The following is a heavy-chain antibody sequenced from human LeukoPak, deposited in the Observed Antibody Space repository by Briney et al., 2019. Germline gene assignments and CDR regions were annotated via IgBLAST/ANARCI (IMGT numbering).Heavy chain of an antibody. V-gene: IGHV4-59*01. D-gene: IGHD5-18*01. Sequence: SQTLFLTCTVSSGSISSYYCTWIRQPPGKGLEWIGYIHYSVNTNYNTSLRRRVIISIDTPENQFSLNLNPVTATHTAVIFVARGSGPSDTSDWLDPWGQGMLGTVSS. CDR1: SGSISSYY. J-gene: IGHJ5*02. CDR2: IHYSVNT. CDR3: ARGSGPSDTSDWLDP.